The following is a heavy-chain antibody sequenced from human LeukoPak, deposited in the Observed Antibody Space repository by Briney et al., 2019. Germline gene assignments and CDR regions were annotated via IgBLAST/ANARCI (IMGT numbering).Heavy chain of an antibody. Sequence: PSETLSLTCAVSGGSISSSNWWSWVRQPPGKGLEWIGEIYHSGSTNYNPSLKSRVTISVDTSKNQFSLKLSSVTAADTAVYYCARRPHSRYYYGSGTSRWFDPWGQGTLVTVSS. CDR2: IYHSGST. D-gene: IGHD3-10*01. V-gene: IGHV4-4*02. CDR3: ARRPHSRYYYGSGTSRWFDP. CDR1: GGSISSSNW. J-gene: IGHJ5*02.